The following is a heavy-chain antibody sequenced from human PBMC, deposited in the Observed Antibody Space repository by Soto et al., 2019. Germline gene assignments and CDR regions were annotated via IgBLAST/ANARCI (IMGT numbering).Heavy chain of an antibody. CDR3: ARVIGIAAAPLDY. D-gene: IGHD6-13*01. V-gene: IGHV3-21*01. Sequence: GGSLRLSCAASGFTFSDYSMNWVRQAPGKGLGWVSSISSSSSYIYYADSVKGRFTISRDNAKNSLYLQMNSLRGEDTAIYYCARVIGIAAAPLDYWGQGTLVTVSS. J-gene: IGHJ4*02. CDR2: ISSSSSYI. CDR1: GFTFSDYS.